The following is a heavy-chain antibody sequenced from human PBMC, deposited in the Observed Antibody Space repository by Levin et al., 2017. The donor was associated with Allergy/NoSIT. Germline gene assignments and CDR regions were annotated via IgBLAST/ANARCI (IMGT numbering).Heavy chain of an antibody. CDR3: AKEVTRSPAHHDY. CDR2: ISGSGGST. D-gene: IGHD2-21*02. J-gene: IGHJ4*02. CDR1: GFTFSSYA. V-gene: IGHV3-23*01. Sequence: LSLPCAASGFTFSSYAMSWVRQAPGKGLEWVSAISGSGGSTYYADSVKGRFTISRDNSKNTLYLQMNSLRAEDTAVYYCAKEVTRSPAHHDYWGQGTLVTVSS.